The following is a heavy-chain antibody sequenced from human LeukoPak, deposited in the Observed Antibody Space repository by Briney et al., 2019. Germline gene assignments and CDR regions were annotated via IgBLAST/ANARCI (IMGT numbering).Heavy chain of an antibody. Sequence: PGGSLRLSCAASGFTVSSNEMSWVRQAPGKGLEWVSSISGGSTYYADSRKGRFTISRDNSKNTLHLQMNSLRTEDTAVYYCANIVVVPAAPFGAFDIWGQGTMVTVSS. CDR1: GFTVSSNE. CDR3: ANIVVVPAAPFGAFDI. J-gene: IGHJ3*02. V-gene: IGHV3-38-3*01. CDR2: ISGGST. D-gene: IGHD2-2*01.